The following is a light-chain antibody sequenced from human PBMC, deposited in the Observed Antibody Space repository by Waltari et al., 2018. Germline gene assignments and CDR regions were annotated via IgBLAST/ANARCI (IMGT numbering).Light chain of an antibody. V-gene: IGKV3-11*01. CDR1: QSVGSS. J-gene: IGKJ5*01. CDR3: QQRSNWPPIT. CDR2: DAS. Sequence: EIVLTQSPVTLSLAPGERATLSCWASQSVGSSLAWYQQKPGQAPRPLMYDASNRATGVPARFNGSGSGTDFTLTIISLQSEDSAVYYCQQRSNWPPITFCQGTRLEIK.